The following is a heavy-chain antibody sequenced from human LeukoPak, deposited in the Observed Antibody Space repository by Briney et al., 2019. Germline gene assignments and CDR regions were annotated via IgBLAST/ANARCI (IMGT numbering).Heavy chain of an antibody. D-gene: IGHD6-19*01. Sequence: PGGSLRLSCAASGFTFSNYWINWVCQAPGKGLEWVANIKQDGSETYCVDSVKGRFTISRDNAKNSLYLQMNSLRAEDTAVYYCARGAAVAGGYYYFDYWGQGTLVTVSS. J-gene: IGHJ4*02. V-gene: IGHV3-7*01. CDR1: GFTFSNYW. CDR3: ARGAAVAGGYYYFDY. CDR2: IKQDGSET.